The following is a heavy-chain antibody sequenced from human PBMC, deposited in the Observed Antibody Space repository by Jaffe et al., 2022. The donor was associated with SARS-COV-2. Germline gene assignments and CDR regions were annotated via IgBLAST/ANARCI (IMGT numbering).Heavy chain of an antibody. CDR2: IYGGGDT. J-gene: IGHJ5*02. V-gene: IGHV3-66*02. Sequence: EVQVVESGGGLVQPGGSLRLSCAASGFIVNGNDMTWVRQAPGKGLEWVGVIYGGGDTHYADSVKGRFSFSRDSSKNTLYLQMNSLRPEDTAVYYCARGRTDGGYSNWFDPWGQGTLVTVSS. CDR3: ARGRTDGGYSNWFDP. CDR1: GFIVNGND. D-gene: IGHD5-12*01.